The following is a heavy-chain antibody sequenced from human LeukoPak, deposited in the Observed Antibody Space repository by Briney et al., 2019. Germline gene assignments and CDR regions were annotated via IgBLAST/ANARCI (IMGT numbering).Heavy chain of an antibody. CDR3: VDDSTGYYYFDY. Sequence: PSQTLSLTCTVSGGSISSGGYYWSWIRQPPGKGLEWIGSIYYSGSTYYNPSLKSRVTISIDTSKSQLSLNLTSVTAADTAVYFCVDDSTGYYYFDYWGQGTLVTVSS. CDR2: IYYSGST. D-gene: IGHD3-9*01. CDR1: GGSISSGGYY. J-gene: IGHJ4*02. V-gene: IGHV4-39*01.